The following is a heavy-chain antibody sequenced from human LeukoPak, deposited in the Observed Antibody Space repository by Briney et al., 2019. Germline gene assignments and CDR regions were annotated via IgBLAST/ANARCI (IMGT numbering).Heavy chain of an antibody. Sequence: GGSLRLSCTASGFTFTNYAMNWVRQAPGKGLEWVSTLSTSGASTYYADSVKGRFTISRDNSKSMLYLQMNSLRAEDTAVYFCAKRGVVIRVILVGFHKEAYYFDSWGQGALVTVSS. V-gene: IGHV3-23*01. J-gene: IGHJ4*02. CDR3: AKRGVVIRVILVGFHKEAYYFDS. CDR1: GFTFTNYA. CDR2: LSTSGAST. D-gene: IGHD3-22*01.